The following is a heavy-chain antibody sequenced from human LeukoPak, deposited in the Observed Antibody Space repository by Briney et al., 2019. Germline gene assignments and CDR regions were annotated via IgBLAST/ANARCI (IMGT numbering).Heavy chain of an antibody. V-gene: IGHV4-34*01. Sequence: NPSETLSLTCAVYGGSFSGYYWSWIRQPPGKGLEWIGEINHSGSTNYNPSLKSRVTISVDTSKNQFSLKLSSVTAADTAVYYCARVRLSEGFDPWGQGTLVTVSS. D-gene: IGHD3-3*01. CDR1: GGSFSGYY. J-gene: IGHJ5*02. CDR2: INHSGST. CDR3: ARVRLSEGFDP.